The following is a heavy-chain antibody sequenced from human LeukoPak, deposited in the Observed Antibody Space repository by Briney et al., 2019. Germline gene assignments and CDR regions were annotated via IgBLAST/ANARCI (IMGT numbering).Heavy chain of an antibody. CDR1: GGSFSSGSYY. CDR3: ARGNLIVGASA. V-gene: IGHV4-61*01. J-gene: IGHJ4*02. CDR2: IYYSGST. D-gene: IGHD1-26*01. Sequence: SETLSLTCTVSGGSFSSGSYYWSWIRQPPGKGLEWIGYIYYSGSTNYNPSLKSRVTISVDTSKNQFSLKLSSVTAADTAVYYCARGNLIVGASAWGQGTLVTVSS.